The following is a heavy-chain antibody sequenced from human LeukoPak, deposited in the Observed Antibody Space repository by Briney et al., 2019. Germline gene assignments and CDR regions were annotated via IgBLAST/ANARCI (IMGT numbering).Heavy chain of an antibody. J-gene: IGHJ3*02. D-gene: IGHD2-2*01. V-gene: IGHV4-59*12. CDR3: ARDRSQWYPGENDAFDI. CDR2: IYYIGST. Sequence: PSETLSLTCTVSGGSISTYYWSWIRQPPGKGLEWIGYIYYIGSTNYNPSLKSRVTISVDTSKNQISLKLRSVTAADTAVYYCARDRSQWYPGENDAFDIWGQGTMVTVSS. CDR1: GGSISTYY.